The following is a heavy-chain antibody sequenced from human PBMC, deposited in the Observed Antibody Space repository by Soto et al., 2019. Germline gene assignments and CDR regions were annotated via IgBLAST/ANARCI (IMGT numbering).Heavy chain of an antibody. CDR3: AKGPEQLVHGVFDY. D-gene: IGHD6-6*01. V-gene: IGHV3-23*01. CDR1: GFTLTNYV. Sequence: GGSLRFSCAASGFTLTNYVMSWVRQPPGKGLEWVSGIGAGGGGTYYADSVKGRFTISRDNSKNTLYLQMNSLRAEDTAVYYCAKGPEQLVHGVFDYWGQGTLVTVSS. CDR2: IGAGGGGT. J-gene: IGHJ4*02.